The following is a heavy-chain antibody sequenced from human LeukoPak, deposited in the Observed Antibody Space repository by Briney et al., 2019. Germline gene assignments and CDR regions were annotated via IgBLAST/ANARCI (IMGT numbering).Heavy chain of an antibody. D-gene: IGHD1-1*01. CDR1: GFTFSDYD. Sequence: GGSLRLSCAASGFTFSDYDMHWVRQAPGKGLEWVAFMRYDGSNKFYADSVKGRFTISRDNSKNTLYLQMSSLRAEDTAVFYCAKDLGTPGCNFDCLGQGTLVTVSS. CDR3: AKDLGTPGCNFDC. CDR2: MRYDGSNK. J-gene: IGHJ5*01. V-gene: IGHV3-30*02.